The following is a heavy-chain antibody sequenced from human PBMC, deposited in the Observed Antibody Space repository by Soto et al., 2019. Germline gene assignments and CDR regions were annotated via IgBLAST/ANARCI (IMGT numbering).Heavy chain of an antibody. V-gene: IGHV3-7*01. D-gene: IGHD1-1*01. CDR2: IKQDGSEK. J-gene: IGHJ6*03. CDR1: GFTFSSYW. CDR3: ARGGMIGDGERYYYYYMDV. Sequence: GGSLRLSCAASGFTFSSYWMSWVRQAPGKGLEWVANIKQDGSEKYYVDSVKGQFTISRDNAKNSLYLQMNSLKAEEKAVYYCARGGMIGDGERYYYYYMDVWGKGTTVTVSS.